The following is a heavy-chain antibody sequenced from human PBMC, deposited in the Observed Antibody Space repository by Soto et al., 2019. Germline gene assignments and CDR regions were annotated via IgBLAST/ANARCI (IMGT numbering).Heavy chain of an antibody. Sequence: SGKVSCKASGGTFSSYAISWVRQAPGQGLEWMGGIIPISGTANYAQKFQGRVTITADKSTSTAYMELSSLRSEDTAVYYCARDQNPVYYYDSSGYHPYTWFAPWGQGTLVTASS. V-gene: IGHV1-69*06. D-gene: IGHD3-22*01. CDR2: IIPISGTA. CDR1: GGTFSSYA. J-gene: IGHJ5*02. CDR3: ARDQNPVYYYDSSGYHPYTWFAP.